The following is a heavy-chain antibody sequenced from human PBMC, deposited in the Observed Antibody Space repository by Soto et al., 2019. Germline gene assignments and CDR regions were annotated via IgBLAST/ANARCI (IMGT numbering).Heavy chain of an antibody. CDR2: INPSGGST. D-gene: IGHD3-22*01. Sequence: ASVKVSCKASGYTFTSYCMHWVRQAPGQGLEWMGIINPSGGSTSYAQKFQGRVTMTRDTSTSTVYMELSSLRSEDTAVYYCAGEVANYYDSSDYYLDYWGQGTLVTVSS. J-gene: IGHJ4*02. CDR3: AGEVANYYDSSDYYLDY. V-gene: IGHV1-46*01. CDR1: GYTFTSYC.